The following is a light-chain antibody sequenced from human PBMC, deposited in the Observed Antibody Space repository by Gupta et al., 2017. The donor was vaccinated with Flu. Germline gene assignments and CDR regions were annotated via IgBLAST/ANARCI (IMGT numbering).Light chain of an antibody. CDR2: WAS. J-gene: IGKJ4*01. Sequence: LGERATITCKSIHSCCFSYNNKNYLAWSQQKPGQPPKLLLCWASTREAGVPDRFSGSGYGIDFTLTISSRQAEDVAVYYCQQNYYPPPLTFGGGTKVEIK. V-gene: IGKV4-1*01. CDR3: QQNYYPPPLT. CDR1: HSCCFSYNNKNY.